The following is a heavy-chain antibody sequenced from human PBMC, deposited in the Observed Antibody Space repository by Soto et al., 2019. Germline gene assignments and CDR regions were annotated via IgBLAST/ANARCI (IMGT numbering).Heavy chain of an antibody. J-gene: IGHJ6*02. CDR1: GYTFTGYY. D-gene: IGHD4-17*01. Sequence: QVQLVQSGAEVKKPGASVKVSCKASGYTFTGYYMHWVRQAPGQGLEWMGWINPNSGGTNYAQKFQGWVTMTRDTSISTAYMELSRLRSDDTAVYYCARDHEYGETLAGMDVWGQGTTVTVSS. CDR3: ARDHEYGETLAGMDV. V-gene: IGHV1-2*04. CDR2: INPNSGGT.